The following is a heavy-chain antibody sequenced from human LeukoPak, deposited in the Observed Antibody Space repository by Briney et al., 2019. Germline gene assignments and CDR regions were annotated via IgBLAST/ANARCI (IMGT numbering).Heavy chain of an antibody. CDR1: GVSISSGDYY. V-gene: IGHV4-30-4*08. Sequence: SETLSLTCTVSGVSISSGDYYWSWIRQPPGKGLEWIGYIYYSGSTYYNPSLKSRVTISVDTSKNQFSLKLSSVTAADTAVYYCARDLRLGGFDPWGQGTLVTVSS. D-gene: IGHD6-25*01. CDR3: ARDLRLGGFDP. CDR2: IYYSGST. J-gene: IGHJ5*02.